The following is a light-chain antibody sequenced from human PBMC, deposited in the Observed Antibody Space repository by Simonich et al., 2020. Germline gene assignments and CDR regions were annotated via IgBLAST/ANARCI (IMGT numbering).Light chain of an antibody. CDR1: QGISSY. CDR3: QQYNSYSQA. Sequence: AIRMTQSPSSLSASTGDRVTITCRASQGISSYLSWYQQKPGKAPKLLIYAASTLQSGVPSRFCGSGSGTDFTLTISCLQSEDFATYYCQQYNSYSQAFGQGTKVEIK. V-gene: IGKV1-8*01. CDR2: AAS. J-gene: IGKJ1*01.